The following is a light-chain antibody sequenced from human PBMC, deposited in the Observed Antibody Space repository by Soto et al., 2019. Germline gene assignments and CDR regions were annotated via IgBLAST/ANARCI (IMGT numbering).Light chain of an antibody. CDR3: SSYTSSNTLI. CDR2: EVT. J-gene: IGLJ2*01. Sequence: QSALTQPASVSGSPGQSITISCTGTNSDVGGYNYVSWFQQSPGKAPKVMIYEVTNRPSGVSNRFSGSKSGNTASLTISGLQAEDEADYYCSSYTSSNTLIFGGGTQLTVL. V-gene: IGLV2-14*01. CDR1: NSDVGGYNY.